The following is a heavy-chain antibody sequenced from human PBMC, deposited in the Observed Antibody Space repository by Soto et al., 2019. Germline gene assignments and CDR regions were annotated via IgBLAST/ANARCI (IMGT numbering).Heavy chain of an antibody. CDR1: GYTFTSYD. CDR2: MNPNSGNT. V-gene: IGHV1-8*01. Sequence: ASVKVSCKASGYTFTSYDINWVRQATGQGLEWMGWMNPNSGNTGYAQKFQGRVTMTRNTSISTAYMELSSLRSEDTAVYYCASKVVSGYELGDDAFDIWGQGTMVTVSS. CDR3: ASKVVSGYELGDDAFDI. D-gene: IGHD5-12*01. J-gene: IGHJ3*02.